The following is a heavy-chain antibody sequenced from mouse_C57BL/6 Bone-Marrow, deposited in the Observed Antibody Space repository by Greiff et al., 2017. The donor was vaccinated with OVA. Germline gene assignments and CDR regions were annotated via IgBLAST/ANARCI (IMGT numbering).Heavy chain of an antibody. CDR1: GYTFTDYY. CDR3: ARDPRSSRAY. V-gene: IGHV1-19*01. Sequence: EVQLQQSGPVLVKPGASVKMSCKASGYTFTDYYMNWVKQSHGKSLEWIGVINPYNGGTSYNQKFKGKAKLTVDKSSSTAYMALNSLTSEDSAVYYGARDPRSSRAYWGQGTLVTVSA. CDR2: INPYNGGT. D-gene: IGHD1-2*01. J-gene: IGHJ3*01.